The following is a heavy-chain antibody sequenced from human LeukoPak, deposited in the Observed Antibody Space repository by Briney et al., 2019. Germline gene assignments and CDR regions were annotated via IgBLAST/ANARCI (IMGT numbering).Heavy chain of an antibody. V-gene: IGHV1-2*02. J-gene: IGHJ4*02. CDR1: GYTFTGYY. CDR3: ARGGFDY. Sequence: ASVKISCKASGYTFTGYYLHWVRQAPGQGLEWMGWISPNSDDTNYAQKFRGRVNMTRDTSISIAYMELSRLRSDDTAIYYCARGGFDYWGQGTLVTVSS. CDR2: ISPNSDDT.